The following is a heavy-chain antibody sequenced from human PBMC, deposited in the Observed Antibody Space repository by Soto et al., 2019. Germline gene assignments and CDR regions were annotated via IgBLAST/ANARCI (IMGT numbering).Heavy chain of an antibody. V-gene: IGHV1-69*08. CDR1: GGTFSSHT. J-gene: IGHJ4*02. CDR2: IIPILGIA. CDR3: AREVGATTGAYYFDY. Sequence: QVQLGESWGGVKKPWSSVKVSCKASGGTFSSHTISWGRQAPGPGPEWMGRIIPILGIANYAQKFQGRVTITADKSTSTAYMELSSLRSEDTAVYYCAREVGATTGAYYFDYWGQGTLVTVSS. D-gene: IGHD1-26*01.